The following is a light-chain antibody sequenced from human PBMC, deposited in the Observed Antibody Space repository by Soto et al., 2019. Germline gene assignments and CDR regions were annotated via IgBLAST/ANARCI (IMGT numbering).Light chain of an antibody. J-gene: IGKJ1*01. V-gene: IGKV1-39*01. CDR1: QSISNY. CDR3: HQSYSTLWT. CDR2: AAS. Sequence: DLQMTQSPSSLSASVGDRVTITCRASQSISNYLNWYQQKPGKAPKLLLYAASSLQSGVPSRFSGSGSGTDFTLTISSLQPEDFATYYCHQSYSTLWTFGQGTKVEIK.